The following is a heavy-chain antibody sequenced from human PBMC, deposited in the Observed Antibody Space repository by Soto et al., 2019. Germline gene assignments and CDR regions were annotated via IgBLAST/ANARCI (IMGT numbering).Heavy chain of an antibody. V-gene: IGHV1-18*01. CDR1: GYTFTNHG. CDR2: ISGHNGNT. CDR3: ARALYPLAYDFDY. Sequence: QVQLVQSGAEVKKPGASVKVSCKASGYTFTNHGISWVRQTPGQGLEWLGWISGHNGNTKYAQRLPCRVTMTTDTSTSTTYTELRSLKSDATAVYYCARALYPLAYDFDYWGQGTLLTVAS. J-gene: IGHJ4*02. D-gene: IGHD4-17*01.